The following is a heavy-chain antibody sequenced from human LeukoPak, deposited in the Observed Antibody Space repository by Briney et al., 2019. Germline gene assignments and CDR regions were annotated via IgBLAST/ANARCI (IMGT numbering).Heavy chain of an antibody. CDR3: ARDRNYGDYLRWFDP. D-gene: IGHD4-17*01. V-gene: IGHV3-20*04. Sequence: GGSLRLSCAASGFTFDDYGMSWVRQAPGKGLEWVSGINWNGGSTGHADSVKGRFTISRDNAKNYLYLQMNSLRAEDTALYYCARDRNYGDYLRWFDPWGQGTLVTVSS. CDR2: INWNGGST. CDR1: GFTFDDYG. J-gene: IGHJ5*02.